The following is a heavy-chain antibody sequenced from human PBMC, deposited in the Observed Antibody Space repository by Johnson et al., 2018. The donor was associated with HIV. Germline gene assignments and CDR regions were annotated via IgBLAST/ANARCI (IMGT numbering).Heavy chain of an antibody. D-gene: IGHD4-23*01. CDR2: ISYDGSNK. Sequence: QVQLVESGGGVVQPGRSLRLSCAASGFTFSASAMHWVRQAPGKGLAWVAGISYDGSNKYYADSVKGRFTISRDNSKNTLYLQMNSLRAEDTAVYYCARVTLVLDIWGQGTMVTVSS. J-gene: IGHJ3*02. V-gene: IGHV3-30*04. CDR3: ARVTLVLDI. CDR1: GFTFSASA.